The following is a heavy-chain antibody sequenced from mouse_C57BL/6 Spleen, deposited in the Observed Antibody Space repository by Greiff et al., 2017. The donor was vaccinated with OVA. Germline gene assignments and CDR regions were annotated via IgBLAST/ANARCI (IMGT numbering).Heavy chain of an antibody. V-gene: IGHV1-69*01. CDR3: ATSRDFDY. J-gene: IGHJ2*01. CDR2: IDPSDSYT. Sequence: VQLQQPGAELVMPGASVKLSCKASGYTFTSYWMHWVKQRPGQGLEWIGEIDPSDSYTNYNQKFKGKSTLTVDKSSSTAYMQLSSLTSEDSAVYYCATSRDFDYWGQGTTLTVSS. D-gene: IGHD3-1*01. CDR1: GYTFTSYW.